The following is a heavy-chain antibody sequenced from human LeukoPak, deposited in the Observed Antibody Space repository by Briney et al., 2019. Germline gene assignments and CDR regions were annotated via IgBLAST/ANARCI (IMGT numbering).Heavy chain of an antibody. D-gene: IGHD3-22*01. CDR3: ARELFSFVGYYDSSGYYDY. J-gene: IGHJ4*02. V-gene: IGHV4-61*02. Sequence: SETLSLTCTVSGGSISSSSYYWGWIRQPAGKGLEWIGRIYTSGSTNYNPSLKSRVTMSVDTSKNQFSLKLSSVTAADTAVYYCARELFSFVGYYDSSGYYDYWGQGTLVTVSS. CDR2: IYTSGST. CDR1: GGSISSSSYY.